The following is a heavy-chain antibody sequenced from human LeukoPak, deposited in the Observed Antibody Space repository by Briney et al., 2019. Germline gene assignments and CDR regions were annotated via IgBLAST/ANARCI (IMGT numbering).Heavy chain of an antibody. D-gene: IGHD3-3*01. Sequence: GGSLRLSCAASGFTFTSYAMSWVRQAPGKGLEWVSAISGRGANTYYADSVKGRFAISRDNSKNTLYLQMNSLRAEDTAVYYCAKDPGDCDFYYMDVWGKGTTVTVSS. CDR3: AKDPGDCDFYYMDV. J-gene: IGHJ6*03. V-gene: IGHV3-23*01. CDR2: ISGRGANT. CDR1: GFTFTSYA.